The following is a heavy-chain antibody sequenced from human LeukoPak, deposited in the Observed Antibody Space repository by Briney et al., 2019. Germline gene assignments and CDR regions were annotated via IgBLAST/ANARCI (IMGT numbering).Heavy chain of an antibody. D-gene: IGHD6-19*01. CDR1: GFTFSTYG. V-gene: IGHV3-30*02. CDR2: IRYDGSIK. Sequence: PGGSLRLSCAASGFTFSTYGMHWVRQAPGKGLEWVAFIRYDGSIKYCADSVKGRFTISRDNSKSTLYLQLNSLRAEDTALYYCAKVFGVAVAGTRGFFDYWGQGTLVTVSS. CDR3: AKVFGVAVAGTRGFFDY. J-gene: IGHJ4*02.